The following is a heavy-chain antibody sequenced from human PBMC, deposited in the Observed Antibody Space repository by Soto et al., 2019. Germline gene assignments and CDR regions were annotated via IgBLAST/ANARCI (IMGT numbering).Heavy chain of an antibody. Sequence: SETLSLTCAVYGGSFIGYYWSWIRQPPGKGLEWIGEINHSGSTNYNPSLKSRVTISVDTSKNQFSLKLSSVTAADTAVYYCARGQSTYWFDPWGQGTLVTVSS. D-gene: IGHD2-2*01. CDR2: INHSGST. V-gene: IGHV4-34*01. CDR3: ARGQSTYWFDP. CDR1: GGSFIGYY. J-gene: IGHJ5*02.